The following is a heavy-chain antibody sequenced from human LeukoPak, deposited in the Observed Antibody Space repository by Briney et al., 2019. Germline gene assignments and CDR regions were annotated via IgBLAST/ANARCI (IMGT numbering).Heavy chain of an antibody. CDR1: GGTFSSYT. CDR2: IIPILGIA. J-gene: IGHJ6*02. CDR3: ARGVAGDYYYYGMDV. V-gene: IGHV1-69*02. D-gene: IGHD6-19*01. Sequence: APVKVSCKASGGTFSSYTISWVRQAPGQGLEWMGRIIPILGIANYAQKFQGRVTITADKSTSTAYMELSSLRSEDTAVYYCARGVAGDYYYYGMDVWGQGTTVTVSS.